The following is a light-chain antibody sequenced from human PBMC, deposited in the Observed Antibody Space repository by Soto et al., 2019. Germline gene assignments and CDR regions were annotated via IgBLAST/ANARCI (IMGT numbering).Light chain of an antibody. J-gene: IGKJ5*01. Sequence: DILMTQSPTTLSAYVGDRVTVPCRASQGISSYLAWYQQKPGKAPKLLIYAASTLQSGVPSRFSGSGSGTDFTLTISSLQPEDFATYYCQQLKSYLITFGQGTRLEIK. CDR2: AAS. CDR3: QQLKSYLIT. V-gene: IGKV1-9*01. CDR1: QGISSY.